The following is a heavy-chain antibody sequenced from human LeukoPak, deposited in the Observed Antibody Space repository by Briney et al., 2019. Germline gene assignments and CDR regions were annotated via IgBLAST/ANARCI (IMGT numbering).Heavy chain of an antibody. V-gene: IGHV4-30-2*01. D-gene: IGHD2-2*01. Sequence: PSETLSLTCAVSGGSISSGGYSWSWIRQPPGKGLEWIGYIYHSGSTYYNPSLKSRVTISVDRSKNQFSLKLSSVTAADTAVYYCARQQIYCSSTSCYHGAFDIWGQGTMVTVPS. J-gene: IGHJ3*02. CDR2: IYHSGST. CDR1: GGSISSGGYS. CDR3: ARQQIYCSSTSCYHGAFDI.